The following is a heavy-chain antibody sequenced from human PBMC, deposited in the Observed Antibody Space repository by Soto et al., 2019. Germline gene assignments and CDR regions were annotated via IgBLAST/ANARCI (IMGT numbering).Heavy chain of an antibody. CDR1: GFTFSSYG. Sequence: GGSLGLSCAASGFTFSSYGMHWVRQAPGKGLEWVAVISYDGSNKYYADSVKGRFTISRDNSKNTLYLQMNSLRAEDTAVYYCAKEYYYDSSGYYGGYNWFXPWGQGTLVXVSS. J-gene: IGHJ5*02. CDR3: AKEYYYDSSGYYGGYNWFXP. CDR2: ISYDGSNK. D-gene: IGHD3-22*01. V-gene: IGHV3-30*18.